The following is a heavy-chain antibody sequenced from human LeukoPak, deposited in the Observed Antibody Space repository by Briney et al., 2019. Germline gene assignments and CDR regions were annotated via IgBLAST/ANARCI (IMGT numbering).Heavy chain of an antibody. V-gene: IGHV6-1*01. D-gene: IGHD1-26*01. CDR3: AVSYSYYYYGMDV. CDR1: GDFVSSNSAA. CDR2: TYYRSKWYI. Sequence: SQTLSLTCAISGDFVSSNSAAWNWIRQSPSRGLEWLGRTYYRSKWYIDYAVSVKSRVAINPDTSKNQFSLRLNSVTPEDTAVYYCAVSYSYYYYGMDVWGKGTTVTVSS. J-gene: IGHJ6*04.